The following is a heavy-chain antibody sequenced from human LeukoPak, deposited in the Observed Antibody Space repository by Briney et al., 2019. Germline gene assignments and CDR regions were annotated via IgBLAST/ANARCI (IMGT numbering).Heavy chain of an antibody. CDR3: AREGYSSGWQTLYYFDY. D-gene: IGHD6-19*01. CDR2: ISSSSSYI. V-gene: IGHV3-21*01. J-gene: IGHJ4*02. CDR1: GFSFSSCV. Sequence: GGSLRLSCAASGFSFSSCVMNWVRQAPGKGLEWVSSISSSSSYIYYADSVKGRFTISRDNAKNSLYLQMNSLRAEDTAVYYCAREGYSSGWQTLYYFDYWGQGTLVTVSS.